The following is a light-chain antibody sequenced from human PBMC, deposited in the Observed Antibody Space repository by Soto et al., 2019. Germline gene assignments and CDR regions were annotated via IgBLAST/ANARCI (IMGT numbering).Light chain of an antibody. J-gene: IGLJ1*01. CDR1: SSDVGGYNY. V-gene: IGLV2-14*01. Sequence: QSVLTQLASVSGSPGQSITISCTGTSSDVGGYNYVSWYQQHPGKAPKLMIYEVSNRPSGVSNRFSGSKSGNTASLTISGLQAEDEADYYCSSYTSSSTLVFGTGTQLTVL. CDR3: SSYTSSSTLV. CDR2: EVS.